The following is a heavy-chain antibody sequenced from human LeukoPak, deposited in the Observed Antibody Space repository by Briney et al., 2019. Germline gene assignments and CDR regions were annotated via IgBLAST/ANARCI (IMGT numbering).Heavy chain of an antibody. J-gene: IGHJ6*03. CDR1: GYTFTGYY. CDR2: INPNTGGT. D-gene: IGHD4-11*01. CDR3: ARDRAPRVTSTMDV. V-gene: IGHV1-2*02. Sequence: ASVKVSCKASGYTFTGYYIHWVRQARGQGLEWMGWINPNTGGTKYAQEFQGRVAMTRDTSISTAYMELSRLRSDDTAVYYCARDRAPRVTSTMDVWGKGTTVTVSS.